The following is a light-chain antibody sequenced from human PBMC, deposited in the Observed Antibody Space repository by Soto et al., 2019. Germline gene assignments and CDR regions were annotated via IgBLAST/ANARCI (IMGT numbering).Light chain of an antibody. CDR1: QSVSSN. J-gene: IGKJ4*01. CDR3: QQFSSYPLT. Sequence: TQSPSTLSVSPGERATLSCRASQSVSSNLAWYQQKPGQAPRLLIYDASNRATGIPDRFSGGGSGTDFTLTISRLEPEDFAVYYCQQFSSYPLTFGGGTKVDIK. V-gene: IGKV3-11*01. CDR2: DAS.